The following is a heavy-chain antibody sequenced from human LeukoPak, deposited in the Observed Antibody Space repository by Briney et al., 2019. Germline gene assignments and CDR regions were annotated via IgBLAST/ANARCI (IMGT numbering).Heavy chain of an antibody. CDR1: GNTFSGHY. V-gene: IGHV1-2*06. D-gene: IGHD2/OR15-2a*01. CDR2: VSPNSGGT. Sequence: ASVKVSCTTSGNTFSGHYIHWVRQAPGQGLEWMGQVSPNSGGTDYALKFQGRDTMTRDTSISTAYMELSSLRSDDTAVYYCASPWYGNQFGMDVWGQGTTVTVSS. CDR3: ASPWYGNQFGMDV. J-gene: IGHJ6*02.